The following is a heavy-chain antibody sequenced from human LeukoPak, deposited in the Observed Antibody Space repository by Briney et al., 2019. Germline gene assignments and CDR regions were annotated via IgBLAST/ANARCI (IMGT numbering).Heavy chain of an antibody. V-gene: IGHV3-21*01. D-gene: IGHD5-24*01. CDR3: AREGLRMAASNLDAFDI. Sequence: GGSLRLSCAASGFTFSIYAMSWVRQAPGKGLEWVASISSNSAYLYYADSLKGRFTISRDNTKNSLSLQMNSLRAEDTAVYYCAREGLRMAASNLDAFDIWGQGTMVTVSS. CDR2: ISSNSAYL. CDR1: GFTFSIYA. J-gene: IGHJ3*02.